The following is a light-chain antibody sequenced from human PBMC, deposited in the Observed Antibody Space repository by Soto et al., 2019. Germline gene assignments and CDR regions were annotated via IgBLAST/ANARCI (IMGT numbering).Light chain of an antibody. Sequence: ESVLTQSPATLSLSPGERATLSCGSIQCVISSSLAWYQQKSGLAPRLLIYDASSRATGITDRFSGSGSGTDFTLTISRLEPEEFAVYYCQQYGSSPYTFGQGTKLEIK. CDR3: QQYGSSPYT. CDR1: QCVISSS. CDR2: DAS. V-gene: IGKV3D-20*01. J-gene: IGKJ2*01.